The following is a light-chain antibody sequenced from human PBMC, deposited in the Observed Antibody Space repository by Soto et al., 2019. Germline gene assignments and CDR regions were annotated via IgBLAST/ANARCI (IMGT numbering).Light chain of an antibody. Sequence: SYELTQPPSVSVSPGQTASITCSGDNLGNKYVCWYQQKPGQPPVLVIYQDTKRPSGIPERFSGSNSGSTATLTISGTQDIDEADYYWQAWDNTAVFGGGTKLTVL. CDR2: QDT. CDR3: QAWDNTAV. J-gene: IGLJ2*01. CDR1: NLGNKY. V-gene: IGLV3-1*01.